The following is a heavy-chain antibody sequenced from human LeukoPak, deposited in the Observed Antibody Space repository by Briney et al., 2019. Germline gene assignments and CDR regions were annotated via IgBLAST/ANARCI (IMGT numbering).Heavy chain of an antibody. J-gene: IGHJ4*02. V-gene: IGHV3-64*01. D-gene: IGHD6-19*01. CDR1: GFTFSSYA. Sequence: GGSLRLSCAASGFTFSSYAMHWVRQAPGKGLEYVSAISSNGGSTYYANSVKGRFTVSRDNSKNTLYLQMGSLRAEDMAVYYCARGGYSSGWYVGSYNYWGQGTLVTVSS. CDR2: ISSNGGST. CDR3: ARGGYSSGWYVGSYNY.